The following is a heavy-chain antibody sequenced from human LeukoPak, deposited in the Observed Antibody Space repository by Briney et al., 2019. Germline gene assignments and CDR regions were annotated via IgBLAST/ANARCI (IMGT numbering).Heavy chain of an antibody. D-gene: IGHD3-10*01. J-gene: IGHJ4*02. Sequence: ASVKVSCKASGYTFTGYYMHWVRQAPGQGLEWMGWISAYNGNTNYAQKLQGRVTMTTDTSTSTAYMELRSLRSDDTAVYYCARDVYYYDSGSYYYFDYWGQGTLVTVSS. CDR3: ARDVYYYDSGSYYYFDY. V-gene: IGHV1-18*04. CDR2: ISAYNGNT. CDR1: GYTFTGYY.